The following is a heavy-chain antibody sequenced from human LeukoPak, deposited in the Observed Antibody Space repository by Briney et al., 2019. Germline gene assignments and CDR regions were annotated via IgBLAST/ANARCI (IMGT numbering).Heavy chain of an antibody. CDR2: ISSSSSYM. J-gene: IGHJ5*02. V-gene: IGHV3-21*01. D-gene: IGHD3-22*01. Sequence: GGSLRLSCAASGFTFSSYSMNWVRQAPGKGLEWVSSISSSSSYMYYADSVKGRFTISRDNAKNSLYLQMNSLRAEDTAVYYCGRGGGDYDSSGYYHWGQGTLVTVSS. CDR1: GFTFSSYS. CDR3: GRGGGDYDSSGYYH.